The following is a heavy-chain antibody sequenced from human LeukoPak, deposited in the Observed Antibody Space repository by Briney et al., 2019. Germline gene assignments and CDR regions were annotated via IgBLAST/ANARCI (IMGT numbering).Heavy chain of an antibody. Sequence: SQTLSLTCTVSGGSISSGGYYWSWIRQHPGKGLEWIGYIYYSGSTYYNPSLKSRVTISVDTSKNQFSLKLSSVTAADTAVYYCAIERSGSYDYWGQGTLVTVSS. CDR3: AIERSGSYDY. D-gene: IGHD1-26*01. J-gene: IGHJ4*02. V-gene: IGHV4-31*03. CDR1: GGSISSGGYY. CDR2: IYYSGST.